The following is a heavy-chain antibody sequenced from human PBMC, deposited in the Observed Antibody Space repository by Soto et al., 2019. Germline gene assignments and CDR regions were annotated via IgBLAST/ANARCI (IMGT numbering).Heavy chain of an antibody. Sequence: SETLSLTCTVSGGSISSGGYYWSWIRQHPGKGLEWIGYIYYSGSTYYNPSLKSRVTISVDMSKNQFSLKLSSVTAADTAVYYCARTYYDFWSGYFRHYGMDVWGQGTTVTVSS. CDR3: ARTYYDFWSGYFRHYGMDV. CDR2: IYYSGST. D-gene: IGHD3-3*01. CDR1: GGSISSGGYY. V-gene: IGHV4-31*03. J-gene: IGHJ6*02.